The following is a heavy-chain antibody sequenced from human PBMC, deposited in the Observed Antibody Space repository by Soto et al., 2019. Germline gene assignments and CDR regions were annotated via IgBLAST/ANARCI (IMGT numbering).Heavy chain of an antibody. J-gene: IGHJ6*03. CDR2: ISFDGTRK. CDR3: VTSSQAQSTIYYYYYYMDV. V-gene: IGHV3-30*03. Sequence: QVHLVESGGGVVQPGRSLRLSCAASGFTFSNYGFHWVRQAPGRGLEWVAIISFDGTRKFYADSVKGRFAISRDNSKNTVYLQMNSLSTEDTALYYCVTSSQAQSTIYYYYYYMDVWGKGTTVTVSS. CDR1: GFTFSNYG.